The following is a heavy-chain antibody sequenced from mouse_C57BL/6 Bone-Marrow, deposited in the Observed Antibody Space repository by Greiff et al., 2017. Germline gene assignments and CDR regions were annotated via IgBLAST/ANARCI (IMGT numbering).Heavy chain of an antibody. CDR2: FHPYNDDT. J-gene: IGHJ2*01. CDR1: GYTFTTYP. D-gene: IGHD2-1*01. CDR3: ARGGNYGGYYVDY. Sequence: QVQLQQSGAELVKPGASVQMSCKASGYTFTTYPLEWMKQNHGKSLEWIGNFHPYNDDTKYNEKFKGKATLTVEKSSSTVYLELSRLTSDDSAVYYCARGGNYGGYYVDYWGQGTTRTGAS. V-gene: IGHV1-47*01.